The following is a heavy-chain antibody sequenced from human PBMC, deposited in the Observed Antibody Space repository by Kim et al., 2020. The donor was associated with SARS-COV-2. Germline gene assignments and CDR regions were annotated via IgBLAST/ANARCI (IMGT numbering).Heavy chain of an antibody. CDR1: GFTFSDYH. D-gene: IGHD1-1*01. CDR3: ARAPPVTTPPYAFDL. J-gene: IGHJ3*01. V-gene: IGHV3-11*01. CDR2: ISSSGSPI. Sequence: GGSLRLSCAASGFTFSDYHMNWIRHAPGRGLEWVSYISSSGSPIYYADSVKGRFTVSRDSAKNSLYLQMNSLRAADTAVFYCARAPPVTTPPYAFDLWGQGTMGTVSS.